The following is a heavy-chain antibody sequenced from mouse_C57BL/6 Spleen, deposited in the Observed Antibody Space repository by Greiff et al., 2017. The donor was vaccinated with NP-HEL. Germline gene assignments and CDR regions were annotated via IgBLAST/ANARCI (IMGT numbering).Heavy chain of an antibody. D-gene: IGHD1-1*01. CDR3: GRGFITTVVATYYYAMDY. J-gene: IGHJ4*01. CDR2: ISSGSSTI. Sequence: EVKLMESGGGLVKPGGSLKLSCAASGFTFSDYGMHWVRQAPEKGLEWVAYISSGSSTIYYADTVKGRFTISRDNAKNTLFLQMTSLRSEDTAMYYCGRGFITTVVATYYYAMDYWGQGTSVTVSS. CDR1: GFTFSDYG. V-gene: IGHV5-17*01.